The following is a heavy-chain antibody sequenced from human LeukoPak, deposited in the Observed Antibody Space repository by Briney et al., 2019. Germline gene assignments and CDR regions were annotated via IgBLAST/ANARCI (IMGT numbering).Heavy chain of an antibody. CDR2: ISSSSSYI. J-gene: IGHJ4*02. CDR1: GFTFSSYS. V-gene: IGHV3-21*01. D-gene: IGHD3-22*01. CDR3: ARIVTYYYDSSGYSDY. Sequence: GGSLRLSCAASGFTFSSYSMNWVRQAPGKGLEWVSSISSSSSYIYYADSVKGRFTISRDNAKNSLYLQMNSLRAEDTAVYYCARIVTYYYDSSGYSDYWGQGTLVTVSS.